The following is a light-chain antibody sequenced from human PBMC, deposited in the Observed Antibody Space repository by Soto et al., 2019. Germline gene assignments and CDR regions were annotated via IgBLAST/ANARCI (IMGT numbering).Light chain of an antibody. CDR3: EQYGAVPRT. J-gene: IGKJ2*01. CDR2: GVT. V-gene: IGKV3-20*01. Sequence: VLLTQSPGTLSLSPGERATLSCRASQAVSNRYFAWYQQKPGQAPRLLIYGVTSRATGIPDRFSGSGSGTDFTLTISRLEPEDFAVYYCEQYGAVPRTFGQGTKLEIK. CDR1: QAVSNRY.